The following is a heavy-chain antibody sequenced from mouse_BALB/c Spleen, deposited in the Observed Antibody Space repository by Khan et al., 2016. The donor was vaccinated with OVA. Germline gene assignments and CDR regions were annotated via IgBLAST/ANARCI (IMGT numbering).Heavy chain of an antibody. D-gene: IGHD4-1*01. CDR1: GYTFTSYY. CDR2: INPSNGGT. J-gene: IGHJ3*01. CDR3: TRSGWDAFAY. Sequence: QVQLQQSGAELVKPGASVKLSCKASGYTFTSYYIYWVKQRPGQGLEWIGGINPSNGGTYFNEKFESKATLTVDKSSSTAFMQVSSLTSEDSAVYYCTRSGWDAFAYWGQGTLVTVSA. V-gene: IGHV1S81*02.